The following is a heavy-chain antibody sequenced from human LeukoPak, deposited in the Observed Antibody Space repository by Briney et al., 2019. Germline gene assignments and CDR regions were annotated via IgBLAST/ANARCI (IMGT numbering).Heavy chain of an antibody. CDR3: AREGKLTGYFGGLGFNY. J-gene: IGHJ4*02. Sequence: PSETLSLTCTVSGGSISSYYWSWIRQPPGKGLEWIGYIYYSGSTNYNPSLKSRVTISVDTSKNQFSLKLTSVTAADTAVYYCAREGKLTGYFGGLGFNYWGQGTLVTVSS. CDR1: GGSISSYY. D-gene: IGHD3-22*01. V-gene: IGHV4-59*01. CDR2: IYYSGST.